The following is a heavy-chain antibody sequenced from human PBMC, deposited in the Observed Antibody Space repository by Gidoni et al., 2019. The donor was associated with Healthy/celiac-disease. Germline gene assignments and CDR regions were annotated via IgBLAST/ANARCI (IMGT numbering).Heavy chain of an antibody. J-gene: IGHJ6*02. V-gene: IGHV3-74*01. CDR3: ARGYGDSPHYYYYGMDV. CDR1: GFTFSSYW. CDR2: INSDGSST. Sequence: EVQLVESGGGLVQPGGSLRLSCAASGFTFSSYWMHWVRQAPGKGLVWVSRINSDGSSTSYADSVKGRFTISRDNAKNTLYLQMNSLRAEDTAVYYCARGYGDSPHYYYYGMDVWGQGTTVTVSS. D-gene: IGHD4-17*01.